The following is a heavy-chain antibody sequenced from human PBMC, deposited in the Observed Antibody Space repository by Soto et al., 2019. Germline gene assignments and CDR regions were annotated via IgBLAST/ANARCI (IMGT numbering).Heavy chain of an antibody. D-gene: IGHD6-13*01. CDR2: ITASGGTR. CDR1: GFTFSNYA. Sequence: GGSLILSCADSGFTFSNYAMSLVRQAPGKGLEWVSAITASGGTRYYADSVKGRFTISRDNSKSTLYLQMNNLRTEDTAIYYCAKPLGVSTSSWRSVAFAIWGQGTMVTVSS. V-gene: IGHV3-23*01. CDR3: AKPLGVSTSSWRSVAFAI. J-gene: IGHJ3*02.